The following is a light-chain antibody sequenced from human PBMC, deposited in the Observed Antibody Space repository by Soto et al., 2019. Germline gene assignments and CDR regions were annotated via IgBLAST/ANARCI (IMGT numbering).Light chain of an antibody. V-gene: IGKV1-39*01. Sequence: DIQMTQSPSSLSASIGDRLTITCRASQNIGSFLNWYQQKTGEAPRXXVYSAFRIQSGVPSRFNASGSGTDVTLSISSLKTEDFSTYYCQQGSTTPITFGLGTRLEIK. CDR2: SAF. J-gene: IGKJ5*01. CDR3: QQGSTTPIT. CDR1: QNIGSF.